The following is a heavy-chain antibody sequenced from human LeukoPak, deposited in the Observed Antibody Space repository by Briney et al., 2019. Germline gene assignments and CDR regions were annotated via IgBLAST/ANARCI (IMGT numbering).Heavy chain of an antibody. J-gene: IGHJ4*02. D-gene: IGHD2-2*03. V-gene: IGHV3-30-3*01. CDR3: ARVDIVVVPATPDY. CDR2: ISYDGSNK. Sequence: GGSLRLSCAASGFTFSTYEMHWVRQTPGKGLEWVAVISYDGSNKYYADSVKGRFTISRDNSKNTLYLQMNSLRAEDTAVYYCARVDIVVVPATPDYWGQGTLVTVSS. CDR1: GFTFSTYE.